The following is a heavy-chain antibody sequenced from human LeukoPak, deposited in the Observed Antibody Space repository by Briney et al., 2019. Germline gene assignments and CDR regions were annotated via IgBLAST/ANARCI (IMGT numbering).Heavy chain of an antibody. Sequence: GGSLRLSCAASGFTFSSYGMHWVRQAPGKGLEWVAVISYDGSNKYYADSVKGRFTISRDNSKNTLYLQMNSLRAEDTAVYYCARGPKRGYSYGYHYYYYYMDVWGKGTTVTVSS. J-gene: IGHJ6*03. CDR2: ISYDGSNK. V-gene: IGHV3-30*19. D-gene: IGHD5-18*01. CDR1: GFTFSSYG. CDR3: ARGPKRGYSYGYHYYYYYMDV.